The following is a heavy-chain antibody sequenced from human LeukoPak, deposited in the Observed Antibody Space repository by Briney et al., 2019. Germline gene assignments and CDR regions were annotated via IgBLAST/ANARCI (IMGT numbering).Heavy chain of an antibody. V-gene: IGHV4-39*07. CDR1: GGSISSSSYY. CDR2: IYTSGST. D-gene: IGHD3-10*01. J-gene: IGHJ3*02. CDR3: ARDREYYYGSGSSGAFDI. Sequence: PSETLSLTCTVSGGSISSSSYYWGWIRQPPGKGLEWIGRIYTSGSTNYNPSLKSRVTMSVDTSKNQFSLKLSSVTAADTAVYYCARDREYYYGSGSSGAFDIWGQGTMVTVSS.